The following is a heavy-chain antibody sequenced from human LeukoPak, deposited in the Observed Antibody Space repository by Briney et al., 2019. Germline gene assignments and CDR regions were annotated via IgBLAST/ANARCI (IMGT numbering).Heavy chain of an antibody. D-gene: IGHD2-2*01. CDR3: AREVRDDAFDI. V-gene: IGHV3-7*01. CDR1: GFTFSSYW. J-gene: IGHJ3*02. CDR2: IKQDGSEK. Sequence: GGSLRLSCAASGFTFSSYWMSWVRQAPGKGLEWVANIKQDGSEKYYVDFVKGRFTISRDNAKNSLYLQMNSLRAEDTAVYYCAREVRDDAFDIWGQGTMDTVSS.